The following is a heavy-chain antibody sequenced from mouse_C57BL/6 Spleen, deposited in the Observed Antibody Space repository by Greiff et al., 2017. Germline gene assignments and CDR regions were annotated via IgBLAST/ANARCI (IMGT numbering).Heavy chain of an antibody. Sequence: EVHLVESGGGLVKPGGSLKLSCAASGFTFSSYAMSWVRQTPEKRLEWVATISDGGSYTYYPDNVKGRFTISRDNAKNKLYLQMSHLKSEDTAMYYYASGDYVRSCYAMDYWGQGTSVTVSS. J-gene: IGHJ4*01. CDR2: ISDGGSYT. D-gene: IGHD2-4*01. V-gene: IGHV5-4*01. CDR3: ASGDYVRSCYAMDY. CDR1: GFTFSSYA.